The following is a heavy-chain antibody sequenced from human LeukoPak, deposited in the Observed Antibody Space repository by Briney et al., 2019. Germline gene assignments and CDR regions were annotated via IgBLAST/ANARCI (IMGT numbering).Heavy chain of an antibody. J-gene: IGHJ4*02. D-gene: IGHD3-16*01. CDR1: GDSISSGGYS. Sequence: PSQTLSLTCVVPGDSISSGGYSWSWIRQSPGKGLRWVGYIYQDGSAYYNPSLKSRVTISVDTSKNQFSLKLSSVTAADTAVYYCAGALTVMILTTADWGQGILVTVSS. V-gene: IGHV4-30-2*06. CDR2: IYQDGSA. CDR3: AGALTVMILTTAD.